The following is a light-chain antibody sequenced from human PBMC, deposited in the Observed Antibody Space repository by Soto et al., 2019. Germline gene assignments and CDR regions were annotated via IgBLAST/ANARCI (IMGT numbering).Light chain of an antibody. Sequence: SYELTQPPSVSVSPGQTASITCSGEKLGDKYACWYQQKPGQSPVVVIYQDTKRPSGIPERFSGSNSGNTATLTISGTQAMDEADYYCQAWDSSTAVVFGGGTKVTVL. CDR3: QAWDSSTAVV. CDR1: KLGDKY. V-gene: IGLV3-1*01. CDR2: QDT. J-gene: IGLJ2*01.